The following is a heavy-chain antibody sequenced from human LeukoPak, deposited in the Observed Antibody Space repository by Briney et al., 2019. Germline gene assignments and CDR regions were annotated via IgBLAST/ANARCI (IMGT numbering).Heavy chain of an antibody. Sequence: GGSLRLSCAASGFTFSSYSMSWVRQAPGKGLEWVSAINGSGGSTYYADSVKGRFTISRDNSKNTLYLQMNSLRAEDTAVYYCAKGSSGWLNWFDPWGQGTLVTVSS. V-gene: IGHV3-23*01. D-gene: IGHD6-19*01. CDR1: GFTFSSYS. CDR2: INGSGGST. J-gene: IGHJ5*02. CDR3: AKGSSGWLNWFDP.